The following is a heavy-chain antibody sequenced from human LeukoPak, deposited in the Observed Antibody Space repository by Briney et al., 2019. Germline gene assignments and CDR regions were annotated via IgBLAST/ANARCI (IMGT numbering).Heavy chain of an antibody. Sequence: PGRSLRLSCAASGFTFDDYAIHWVRQAPGKGLEWVSGISWNSGSIGYADSVKGRFTISRDNSKNTLYLQMNSLRAEDTAVYYCAKDLGLAQLGSYGMDVWGQGTTVTVSS. D-gene: IGHD6-6*01. CDR2: ISWNSGSI. CDR3: AKDLGLAQLGSYGMDV. CDR1: GFTFDDYA. J-gene: IGHJ6*02. V-gene: IGHV3-9*01.